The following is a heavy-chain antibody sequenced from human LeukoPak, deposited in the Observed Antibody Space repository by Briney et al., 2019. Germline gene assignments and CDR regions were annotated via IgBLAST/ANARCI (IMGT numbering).Heavy chain of an antibody. J-gene: IGHJ4*02. Sequence: GGSLRLSCAASGFTFSSYALHWVRQAPGKGLEWVAVISNDGSKKDYADSVKGRFTISRDNSKDTLYLQMNSLRAEDTAVYYCARGARKGDDYGGFFDYWGQGTLVTVSS. D-gene: IGHD4-23*01. V-gene: IGHV3-30*04. CDR2: ISNDGSKK. CDR3: ARGARKGDDYGGFFDY. CDR1: GFTFSSYA.